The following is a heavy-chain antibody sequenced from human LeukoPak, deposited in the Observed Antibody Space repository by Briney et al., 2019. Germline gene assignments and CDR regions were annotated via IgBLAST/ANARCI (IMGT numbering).Heavy chain of an antibody. CDR2: INPNSGGT. J-gene: IGHJ4*01. Sequence: GASVKVSCKASGYTFTGYYMHWVRQAPGQGLEWMGWINPNSGGTNYAQKFQGRVTMTRDTSISTAYMELSRLRSDDTAVYYCARGGYDGYSSGWFFDYWGQEPWSPSPQ. CDR3: ARGGYDGYSSGWFFDY. CDR1: GYTFTGYY. V-gene: IGHV1-2*02. D-gene: IGHD6-19*01.